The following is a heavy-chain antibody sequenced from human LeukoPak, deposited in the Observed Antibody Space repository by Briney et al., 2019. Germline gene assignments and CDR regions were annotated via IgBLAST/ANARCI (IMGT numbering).Heavy chain of an antibody. V-gene: IGHV3-9*01. J-gene: IGHJ4*02. CDR3: AKDISGIQLWSNYFDY. Sequence: PGGSLRLSCAASGFTFDDYAMHWVRQAPGKGLEWVSGISWNSGSIGYADSVKGRFTISRDNAKNSLYLQMNSLRAEDTALYYCAKDISGIQLWSNYFDYWGQGTLVTVSS. CDR1: GFTFDDYA. CDR2: ISWNSGSI. D-gene: IGHD5-18*01.